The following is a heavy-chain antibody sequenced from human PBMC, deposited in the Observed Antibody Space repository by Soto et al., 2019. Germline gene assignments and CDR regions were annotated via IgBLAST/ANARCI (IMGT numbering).Heavy chain of an antibody. J-gene: IGHJ6*02. D-gene: IGHD3-10*01. CDR3: AGRHPYVSPQPDGMGV. CDR2: IWYDGGNK. CDR1: GFTFSSYA. V-gene: IGHV3-33*01. Sequence: QVQLVESGGGVVQPGRSLRLSCAASGFTFSSYAMHWVRQAPGKGLEWVAVIWYDGGNKYYADSVKGRFTISRDNSKNALYQAMTRGGGETTALYPWAGRHPYVSPQPDGMGVWGQGTTVPFPS.